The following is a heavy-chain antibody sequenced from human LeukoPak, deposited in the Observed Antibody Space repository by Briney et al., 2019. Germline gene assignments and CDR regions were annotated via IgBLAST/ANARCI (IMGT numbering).Heavy chain of an antibody. J-gene: IGHJ6*04. D-gene: IGHD5-18*01. CDR2: ISGSGGST. CDR1: GFTFSSYV. CDR3: AKGGYTQIDYGMGV. V-gene: IGHV3-23*01. Sequence: GGSLRLSCAASGFTFSSYVMSWVRQAPGKGLEWVSTISGSGGSTYYADSVKGRFTISRDNSKNTLYLQMNSLRAEDTAVYYCAKGGYTQIDYGMGVWGKGTTVTVSS.